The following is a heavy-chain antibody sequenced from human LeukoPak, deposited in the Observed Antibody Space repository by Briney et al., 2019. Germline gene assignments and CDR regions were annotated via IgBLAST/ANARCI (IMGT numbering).Heavy chain of an antibody. J-gene: IGHJ4*02. CDR3: ARDHCTNGVCYESRVYFDY. V-gene: IGHV4-4*07. Sequence: PSETLSLTCTVSGGSISSYYWSWIRQPAGKGLEWIGRIYTSGSTNYNPSLKSRATMSVDTSKNQFSLKLSSVTAADTAVYYCARDHCTNGVCYESRVYFDYWGQGTLVTVSS. CDR1: GGSISSYY. D-gene: IGHD2-8*01. CDR2: IYTSGST.